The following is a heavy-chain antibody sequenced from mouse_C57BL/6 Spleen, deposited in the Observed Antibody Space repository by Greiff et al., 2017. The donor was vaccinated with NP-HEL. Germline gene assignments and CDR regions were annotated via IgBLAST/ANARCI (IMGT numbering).Heavy chain of an antibody. CDR1: GFTFSDYY. J-gene: IGHJ1*03. Sequence: EVKLVESEGGLVQPGSSMKLSCTASGFTFSDYYMAWVRQVPEKGLEWVANINYDGSSTYYLDSLKSRFIISRDNAKNILYLQMSSLKSEDTATYYCARDKGITTVVAPGYFDVWGTGTTVTVSA. V-gene: IGHV5-16*01. CDR3: ARDKGITTVVAPGYFDV. CDR2: INYDGSST. D-gene: IGHD1-1*01.